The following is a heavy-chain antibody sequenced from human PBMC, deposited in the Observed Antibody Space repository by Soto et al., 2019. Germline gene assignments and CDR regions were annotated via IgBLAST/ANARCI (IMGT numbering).Heavy chain of an antibody. CDR3: ARMAVVAAGYYFDY. CDR2: ISSRSNTI. J-gene: IGHJ4*02. V-gene: IGHV3-48*01. CDR1: AFTFSSYS. D-gene: IGHD2-2*01. Sequence: EVELVESGGDLVQPGGSLRLYCAASAFTFSSYSMNWVRQAPGKGLEWVAYISSRSNTIYYADSVKGRFTISRDNAKSSLYLHMSSLRAEDTAVYYCARMAVVAAGYYFDYWGQGTLVTVSS.